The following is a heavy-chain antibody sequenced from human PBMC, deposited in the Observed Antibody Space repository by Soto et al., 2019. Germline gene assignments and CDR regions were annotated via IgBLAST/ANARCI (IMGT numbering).Heavy chain of an antibody. CDR2: INHSGST. CDR1: GGSFSGYY. D-gene: IGHD2-2*01. V-gene: IGHV4-34*01. Sequence: SETLSLTCAVYGGSFSGYYWSWIRQPPGKGLEWIGEINHSGSTNYNPSLKSRVTISVDTSKNQFSLKLSSVTAADTAVYYCARGTRGVYCSSTSCFYGSLYYYYMDVWGKGTTVTVSS. CDR3: ARGTRGVYCSSTSCFYGSLYYYYMDV. J-gene: IGHJ6*03.